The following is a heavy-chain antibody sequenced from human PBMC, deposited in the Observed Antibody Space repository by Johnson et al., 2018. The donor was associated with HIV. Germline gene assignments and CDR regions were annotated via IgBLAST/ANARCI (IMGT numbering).Heavy chain of an antibody. CDR1: GFRFDDYG. D-gene: IGHD3-16*01. J-gene: IGHJ3*01. CDR3: AKDQNYGSYLLSLDV. V-gene: IGHV3-20*04. Sequence: VQLVESGGGVVRPGGSLRLSCTVAGFRFDDYGMSWVRQAPGQGLEWISTINWNGGRTGYVDSLKGRFTISRDNAKNSLYLQMDSLRPDDTALYYCAKDQNYGSYLLSLDVWGQGTRVTVSS. CDR2: INWNGGRT.